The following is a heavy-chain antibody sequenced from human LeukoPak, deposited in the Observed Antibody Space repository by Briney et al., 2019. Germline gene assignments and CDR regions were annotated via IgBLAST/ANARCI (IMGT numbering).Heavy chain of an antibody. J-gene: IGHJ4*02. Sequence: SETLSLTCTVSGGSISSSSYYWGWIRQPPGKGLEWIGSIYYSGSTYYNPSLKSRVTVSVDTSKSQFSLKLSSVTAADTAVYYCACQFIAAADQLFDYWGQGTLVTVSS. CDR2: IYYSGST. CDR1: GGSISSSSYY. CDR3: ACQFIAAADQLFDY. D-gene: IGHD6-13*01. V-gene: IGHV4-39*01.